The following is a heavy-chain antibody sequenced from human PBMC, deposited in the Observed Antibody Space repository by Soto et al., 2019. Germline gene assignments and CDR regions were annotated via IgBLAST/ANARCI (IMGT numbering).Heavy chain of an antibody. V-gene: IGHV3-53*01. CDR1: GITVNTNY. CDR3: ASTTVWKNAFEI. Sequence: GGGLIQPGGSPRLSCAASGITVNTNYMSWVRQSPGKGLEWVSLFESGGSIYYADSVKGRFTISRDIFKNTLSLQMNSLRVEDTAVYYCASTTVWKNAFEIWGQGTLVTVSS. J-gene: IGHJ3*02. CDR2: FESGGSI. D-gene: IGHD3-16*01.